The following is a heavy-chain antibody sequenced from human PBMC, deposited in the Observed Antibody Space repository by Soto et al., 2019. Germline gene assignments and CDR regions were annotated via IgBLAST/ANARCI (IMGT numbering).Heavy chain of an antibody. CDR1: GFTFSPYT. D-gene: IGHD2-21*02. Sequence: QVQLVESGGGEVQPGRSLRLSCAASGFTFSPYTMHWVRQAPGKGLEWVAVISYDGNDKFYAASVKGRFTISRDNSKNTLYLQMNSLRPEDTAVYYCARGGGFCGGDCYKGGIDYWGQGTLVTVSS. CDR2: ISYDGNDK. CDR3: ARGGGFCGGDCYKGGIDY. V-gene: IGHV3-30-3*01. J-gene: IGHJ4*02.